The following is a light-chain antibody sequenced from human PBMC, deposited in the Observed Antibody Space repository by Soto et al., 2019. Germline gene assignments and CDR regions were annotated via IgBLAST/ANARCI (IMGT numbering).Light chain of an antibody. V-gene: IGLV2-14*01. CDR3: SSYTSISTYV. Sequence: QSVLTQPASVSGSPGQSFTISCTGTSSDVGGYNFVSWYQQHPDKAPKLMIYDVTNRPSGVSNRFSGSKSGNTASLTTSGLQAEDEADYYCSSYTSISTYVFGTGTKVTVL. CDR1: SSDVGGYNF. CDR2: DVT. J-gene: IGLJ1*01.